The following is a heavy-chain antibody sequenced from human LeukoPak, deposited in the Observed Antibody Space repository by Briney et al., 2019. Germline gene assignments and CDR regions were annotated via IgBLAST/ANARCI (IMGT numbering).Heavy chain of an antibody. CDR1: KFTFSHYG. J-gene: IGHJ4*02. CDR3: AKDAERGFDYSNSLEK. CDR2: IWNDGSSQ. Sequence: GGSLRLSCAASKFTFSHYGMHWVRQAPGRGLEWVAVIWNDGSSQYYADSVKGRFTVSRDNSQKTLYLQMNSLGPEDTAVYYCAKDAERGFDYSNSLEKWGQGTLVTVSS. D-gene: IGHD4-11*01. V-gene: IGHV3-33*06.